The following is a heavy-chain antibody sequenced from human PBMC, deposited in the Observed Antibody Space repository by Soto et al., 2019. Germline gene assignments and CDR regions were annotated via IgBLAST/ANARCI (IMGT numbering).Heavy chain of an antibody. CDR3: ARLHCHRPKCVPLDP. V-gene: IGHV4-39*01. Sequence: QLQLQESGPGLVKPSETLSLTCTVSGGSIRDDTYYWGWIRQPPGKGLEWIGSIYYSGTSSYNPSLKGRVTMSVDTSKKQLALRLRSVTAADTAVYCCARLHCHRPKCVPLDPWGQGTLVIVSS. CDR1: GGSIRDDTYY. D-gene: IGHD2-15*01. CDR2: IYYSGTS. J-gene: IGHJ5*02.